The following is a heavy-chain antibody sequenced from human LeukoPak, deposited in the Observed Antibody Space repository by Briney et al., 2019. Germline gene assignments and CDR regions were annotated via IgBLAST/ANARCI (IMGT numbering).Heavy chain of an antibody. CDR2: ISSRSSTI. D-gene: IGHD6-6*01. J-gene: IGHJ4*02. Sequence: PGRSLRLSCAASGFPFSAYSMNWVRQAPGKGLEWVSDISSRSSTIYYADSVKGRFTISRDNAKDSLYLQMNSLRAEDTAVYYCARDAEYSSSRFLDNWGQGTLVIVSS. V-gene: IGHV3-48*01. CDR1: GFPFSAYS. CDR3: ARDAEYSSSRFLDN.